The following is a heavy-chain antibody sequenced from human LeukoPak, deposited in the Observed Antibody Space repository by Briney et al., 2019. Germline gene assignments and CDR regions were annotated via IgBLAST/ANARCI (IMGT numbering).Heavy chain of an antibody. J-gene: IGHJ4*01. V-gene: IGHV3-23*01. CDR2: LSGCGITT. CDR1: GFTLSNSV. Sequence: PGGPVRLSCAASGFTLSNSVMSWVRQAQGKGLEWVSTLSGCGITTYYADSVKGRFTISRDNSKNTLYLQMNSLRAEDTAVYYCAKGIYSSGWSYFDYWGHGTLVTVSS. D-gene: IGHD6-19*01. CDR3: AKGIYSSGWSYFDY.